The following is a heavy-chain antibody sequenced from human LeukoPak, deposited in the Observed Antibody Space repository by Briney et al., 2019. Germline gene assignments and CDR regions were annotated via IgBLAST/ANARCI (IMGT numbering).Heavy chain of an antibody. CDR3: ARAVVVVAATPYFQH. V-gene: IGHV4-31*03. J-gene: IGHJ1*01. Sequence: SQTLSLTCTVSGGSLSSGGYYWSWIRQHPGTGLEWIGYIYYSGSTYYNPSLKSRVTISVDTSKNQFSLQLSSVTAADTAVYYCARAVVVVAATPYFQHWGQGTLVTVSS. D-gene: IGHD2-15*01. CDR2: IYYSGST. CDR1: GGSLSSGGYY.